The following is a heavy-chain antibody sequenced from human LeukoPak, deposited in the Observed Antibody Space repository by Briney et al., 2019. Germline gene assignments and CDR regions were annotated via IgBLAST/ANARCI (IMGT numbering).Heavy chain of an antibody. V-gene: IGHV4-38-2*01. D-gene: IGHD6-19*01. CDR2: IYHSGST. Sequence: SETLSLTCAVSGYSISSGYYWGWIRQTPGKGLEWIGSIYHSGSTYYNPSLRSRVTISVDTSKNQFSLKLSSVTAADTAVYYCATWYSSGSYKWFDPWGQGTLVTVSS. J-gene: IGHJ5*02. CDR1: GYSISSGYY. CDR3: ATWYSSGSYKWFDP.